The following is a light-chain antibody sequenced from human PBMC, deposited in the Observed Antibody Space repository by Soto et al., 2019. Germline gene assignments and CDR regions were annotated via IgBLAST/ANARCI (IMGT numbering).Light chain of an antibody. CDR1: QDISIY. J-gene: IGKJ3*01. V-gene: IGKV1-33*01. CDR3: QQYNNLPP. CDR2: DAY. Sequence: DIQMTQSPSSLSASVGDRVTITCQASQDISIYLNWYQQKPGKAPKLLIYDAYNLDIGVPSRFSGSGSGTDFSLTINSLQPEDVATYVCQQYNNLPPFGPGTKVDIK.